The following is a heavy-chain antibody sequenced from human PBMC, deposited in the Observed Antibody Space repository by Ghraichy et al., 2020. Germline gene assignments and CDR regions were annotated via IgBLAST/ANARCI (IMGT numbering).Heavy chain of an antibody. V-gene: IGHV3-7*01. CDR3: ARDSGFYDFDY. CDR2: IKQDGSEK. J-gene: IGHJ4*02. CDR1: RFTFSSYW. Sequence: LSLTCAASRFTFSSYWMGWVRQAPGKGLEWVANIKQDGSEKYYVDSVKGRFTISRDNAKNSLYLQMNSLRAEDTAVYYCARDSGFYDFDYWAQGTLVTVSS. D-gene: IGHD5-12*01.